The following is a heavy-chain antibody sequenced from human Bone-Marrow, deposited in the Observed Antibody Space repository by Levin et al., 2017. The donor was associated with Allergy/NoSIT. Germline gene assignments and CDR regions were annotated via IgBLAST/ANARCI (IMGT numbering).Heavy chain of an antibody. CDR1: GYAFTSYD. J-gene: IGHJ6*02. CDR3: ARARIAVAGGGMDV. Sequence: GGSLRLSCKASGYAFTSYDINWVRQATGQGLEWMGWMNPNSGNTGYAQKFQGRVTMTRNTSISTAYMELSSLRSEDTAVYYCARARIAVAGGGMDVWGQGTTVTVSS. D-gene: IGHD6-19*01. V-gene: IGHV1-8*01. CDR2: MNPNSGNT.